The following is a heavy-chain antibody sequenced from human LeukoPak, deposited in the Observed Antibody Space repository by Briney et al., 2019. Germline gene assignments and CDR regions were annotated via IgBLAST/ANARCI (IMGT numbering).Heavy chain of an antibody. V-gene: IGHV4-34*01. CDR3: ARRRGSGSYYGIDY. D-gene: IGHD3-10*01. CDR2: INHSGST. CDR1: GGSFSGYY. J-gene: IGHJ4*02. Sequence: SETLSLTCAVYGGSFSGYYWSWIRQPPGKELEWIGEINHSGSTNYNPSLKSRVTISVDTSKNQFSLKLSSVTAADTAVYYCARRRGSGSYYGIDYWGQGTLVTVSS.